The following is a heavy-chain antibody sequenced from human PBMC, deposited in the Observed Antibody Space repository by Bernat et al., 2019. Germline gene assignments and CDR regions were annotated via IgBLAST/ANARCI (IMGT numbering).Heavy chain of an antibody. V-gene: IGHV1-3*01. J-gene: IGHJ3*02. CDR1: GYTFTSYA. CDR3: ARDRTGYSNGLDAFDI. D-gene: IGHD6-19*01. Sequence: QVQLVQSGAEVKKPGASVKVSCKASGYTFTSYAMHWVRQAPGQRLEWMGWINAGNGNTKYSQKFQGRVTITRDTSASTAYMELSSLRSEDTAVYYCARDRTGYSNGLDAFDIWGKGTMVTVSS. CDR2: INAGNGNT.